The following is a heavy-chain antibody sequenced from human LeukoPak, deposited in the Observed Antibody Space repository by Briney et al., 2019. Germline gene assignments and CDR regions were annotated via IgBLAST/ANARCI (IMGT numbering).Heavy chain of an antibody. CDR3: ARHVRYDILTGYIRDNWFDP. CDR1: GGSINGYY. CDR2: MYYSGST. D-gene: IGHD3-9*01. Sequence: SETLSLTCTVSGGSINGYYWTWIRLPPGKELEWIGYMYYSGSTNYNPSLKSRVTMSVDTPKNQFSLKLSSVTAADTAVYYCARHVRYDILTGYIRDNWFDPWGQGTLVTVSS. V-gene: IGHV4-59*08. J-gene: IGHJ5*02.